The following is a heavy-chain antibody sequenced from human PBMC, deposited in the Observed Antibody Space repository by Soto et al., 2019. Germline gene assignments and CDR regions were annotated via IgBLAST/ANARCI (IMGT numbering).Heavy chain of an antibody. CDR3: ARREYSYGYFDN. D-gene: IGHD5-12*01. CDR2: IYPDDSDS. V-gene: IGHV5-51*01. CDR1: GYRFSTYW. J-gene: IGHJ4*02. Sequence: GESLKLSCKAYGYRFSTYWIAWVRQMPGKGLEWMGIIYPDDSDSRDSPSFQGDVSISVDKSATTAYLEWSSLKASDTAVYYCARREYSYGYFDNWGQGTKVTVSS.